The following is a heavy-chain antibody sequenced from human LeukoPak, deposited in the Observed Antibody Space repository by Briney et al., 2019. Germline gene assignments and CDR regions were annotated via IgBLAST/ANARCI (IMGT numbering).Heavy chain of an antibody. Sequence: PGGSLRLSCAASGFTFRNYWMHWVRQVPGKGLEWVSRINEGATIISYADSVKGRFTISRDNARNTVSLQMHSLRAEDTAVYYCVRDLVLVWTPGDDFDHWGQGTLVTVSS. D-gene: IGHD2-8*02. CDR1: GFTFRNYW. CDR3: VRDLVLVWTPGDDFDH. V-gene: IGHV3-74*01. J-gene: IGHJ4*02. CDR2: INEGATII.